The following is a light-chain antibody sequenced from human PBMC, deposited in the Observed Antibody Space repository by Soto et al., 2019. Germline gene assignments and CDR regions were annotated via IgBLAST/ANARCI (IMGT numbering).Light chain of an antibody. CDR3: QQYGSSSWT. CDR2: ATS. J-gene: IGKJ1*01. V-gene: IGKV3-20*01. Sequence: EIVLTQSPGTLSLSPGERATLSCRASQSVSSSYLAWYQQKPGQPPRIVMYATSSRATGIPTRFSGSESGTDFTLTISRLEPEDFAVYYCQQYGSSSWTFGQGTKVDIK. CDR1: QSVSSSY.